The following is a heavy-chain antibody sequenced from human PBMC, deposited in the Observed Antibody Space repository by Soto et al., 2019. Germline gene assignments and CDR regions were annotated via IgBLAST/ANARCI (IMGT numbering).Heavy chain of an antibody. Sequence: GGSLRLSCEASGLTFKDYPMSWVRQAPGRRLEWVSAIGAAGVTMYYADSVKGRFVISRDNYGGTLYLQMHSLRAEDTARYYCGYLYDDTNYDYRGPGTLVTVSS. J-gene: IGHJ4*02. D-gene: IGHD2-8*01. CDR1: GLTFKDYP. CDR2: IGAAGVTM. CDR3: GYLYDDTNYDY. V-gene: IGHV3-23*01.